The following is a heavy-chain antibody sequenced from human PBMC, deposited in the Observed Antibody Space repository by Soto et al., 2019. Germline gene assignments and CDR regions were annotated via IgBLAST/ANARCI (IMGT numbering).Heavy chain of an antibody. V-gene: IGHV3-21*01. J-gene: IGHJ3*02. Sequence: GGSLRLSCAASGFTFSSYSMNWVRQAPGKGLEWVSSISSSSSYIYYADSVKGRFTISGDNAKNSLYLQMNSLRAEDTAVYYCARGKEYCSGGSCYSLAFDIWGQGTMVTVSS. CDR3: ARGKEYCSGGSCYSLAFDI. D-gene: IGHD2-15*01. CDR1: GFTFSSYS. CDR2: ISSSSSYI.